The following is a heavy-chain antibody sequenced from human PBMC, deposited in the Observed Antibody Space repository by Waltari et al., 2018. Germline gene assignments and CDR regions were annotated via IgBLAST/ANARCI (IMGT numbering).Heavy chain of an antibody. J-gene: IGHJ2*01. CDR3: ATLPIPLELWYFDL. CDR1: GVSISTSRYY. D-gene: IGHD1-7*01. Sequence: QLQLQESGPGLVNPSETLSRTCTVSGVSISTSRYYWGWIRQPPGKGLDWIGSLHYGGSSYFNPSLKSRVTISVDTSKNQFSLKLTSVTAADTAVYYCATLPIPLELWYFDLWGRGTLVTVSS. CDR2: LHYGGSS. V-gene: IGHV4-39*01.